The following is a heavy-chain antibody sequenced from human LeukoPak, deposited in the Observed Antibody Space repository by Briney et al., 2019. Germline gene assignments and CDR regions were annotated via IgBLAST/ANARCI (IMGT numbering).Heavy chain of an antibody. V-gene: IGHV3-21*01. CDR2: IISSSGYI. Sequence: GGSLRLSCAGSGFTFSSYSMNWVRQAPGKGLEWVSSIISSSGYIYYADSVKGRFTISRDNAKNSLYLQMNGLRVEDTAVYYCARDRQWLAPYYFDYWGQGTLVTVSS. CDR3: ARDRQWLAPYYFDY. J-gene: IGHJ4*02. CDR1: GFTFSSYS. D-gene: IGHD6-19*01.